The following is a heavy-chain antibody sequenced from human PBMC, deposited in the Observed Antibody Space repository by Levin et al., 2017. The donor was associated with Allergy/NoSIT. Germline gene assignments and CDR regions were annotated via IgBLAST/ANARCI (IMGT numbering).Heavy chain of an antibody. CDR1: GGSISSGGYY. D-gene: IGHD6-13*01. V-gene: IGHV4-31*03. CDR2: IYYSGST. J-gene: IGHJ5*02. Sequence: SETLSLTCTVSGGSISSGGYYWSWIRQHPGKGLEWIGYIYYSGSTYYNPSLKSRVTISVDTSKNQFSLKLSSVTAADTAVYYCARVFVSAAAENSNWFDPWGQGTLVTVSS. CDR3: ARVFVSAAAENSNWFDP.